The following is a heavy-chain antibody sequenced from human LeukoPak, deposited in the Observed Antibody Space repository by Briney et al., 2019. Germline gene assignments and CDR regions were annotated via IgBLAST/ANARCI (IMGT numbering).Heavy chain of an antibody. CDR2: ISAYNGNT. D-gene: IGHD5-18*01. CDR3: ARDLQLWTTRDTRGGAQVGY. CDR1: GYTFTTYG. Sequence: ASVKVSCKASGYTFTTYGISWVRQAPGQGLEWMGWISAYNGNTNYTQKVQGRVTMTTDTSTSTAYMEVRSLRSDDTAVYYCARDLQLWTTRDTRGGAQVGYWGQGTLVTVSS. V-gene: IGHV1-18*01. J-gene: IGHJ4*02.